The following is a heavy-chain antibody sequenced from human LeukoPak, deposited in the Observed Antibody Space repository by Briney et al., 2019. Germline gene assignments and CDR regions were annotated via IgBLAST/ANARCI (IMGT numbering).Heavy chain of an antibody. J-gene: IGHJ5*02. V-gene: IGHV3-30-3*01. CDR1: GFTFSSYA. CDR2: ISYDGSNK. Sequence: GRSLRLSCAASGFTFSSYAMHWVRQAPGKGLEWVAVISYDGSNKYYADSVKGRFTISRDNSKNTLYLQMNSLRAEDTAVYYCARGAYNWNPRIGPWGQGTLVTVSS. CDR3: ARGAYNWNPRIGP. D-gene: IGHD1-20*01.